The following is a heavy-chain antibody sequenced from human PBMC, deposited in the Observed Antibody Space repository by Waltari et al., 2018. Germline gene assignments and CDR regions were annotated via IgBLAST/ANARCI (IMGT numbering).Heavy chain of an antibody. CDR1: GGTFSSYT. CDR2: IIPILGIA. CDR3: ARGTAVAGSGWFDP. D-gene: IGHD6-19*01. Sequence: QVQLVQSGAEVKKPGSSVKVSCKASGGTFSSYTISWVRQAPGQGLEWMGRIIPILGIANYAQKFQGRVTITADKSTSTAYMELSSLRSEDTAVYYCARGTAVAGSGWFDPWGQGTLVTVSS. J-gene: IGHJ5*02. V-gene: IGHV1-69*02.